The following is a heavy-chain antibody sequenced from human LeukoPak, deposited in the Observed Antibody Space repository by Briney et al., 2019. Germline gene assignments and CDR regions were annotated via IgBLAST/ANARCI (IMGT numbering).Heavy chain of an antibody. CDR2: ITRNSDYT. Sequence: PGGSLRLSCAASGFTFSNYVMNWVRQAPGKGLEWVSPITRNSDYTYYTDSVKGRFTISRDNSKKTLFLQMNDLRAEDTAIYYCAKALNTGGRVSPFDVWGQGTMVTVSS. J-gene: IGHJ3*01. D-gene: IGHD7-27*01. CDR1: GFTFSNYV. CDR3: AKALNTGGRVSPFDV. V-gene: IGHV3-23*01.